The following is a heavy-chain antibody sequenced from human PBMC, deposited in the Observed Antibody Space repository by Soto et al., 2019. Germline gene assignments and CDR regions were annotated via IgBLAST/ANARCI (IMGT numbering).Heavy chain of an antibody. V-gene: IGHV4-61*01. J-gene: IGHJ5*02. Sequence: PSETLSLTCTVSGGSASSGSYYWSWIRQPPGKGLEWIGYIYYSGSTNYNPSLKSRVTISVDTSKNQFSLKLSSVTAADTAVYYCATQILYCSGGSCQNWFDPWGQGTLVTVSS. CDR2: IYYSGST. CDR1: GGSASSGSYY. D-gene: IGHD2-15*01. CDR3: ATQILYCSGGSCQNWFDP.